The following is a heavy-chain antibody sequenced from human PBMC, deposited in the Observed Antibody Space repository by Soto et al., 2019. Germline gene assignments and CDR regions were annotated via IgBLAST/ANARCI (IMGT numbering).Heavy chain of an antibody. CDR3: TRDVGDYGDYDYYYGMDV. CDR1: GFTFGDYA. CDR2: IRSKAYGGTT. D-gene: IGHD4-17*01. Sequence: GGSLRLSCTASGFTFGDYAMSWVRQAPGKGLEWVGLIRSKAYGGTTEYAASVKGRFTISRDDSKSITYLQINSLKTEHTAVDYCTRDVGDYGDYDYYYGMDVWGQGTMVTVSS. V-gene: IGHV3-49*04. J-gene: IGHJ6*02.